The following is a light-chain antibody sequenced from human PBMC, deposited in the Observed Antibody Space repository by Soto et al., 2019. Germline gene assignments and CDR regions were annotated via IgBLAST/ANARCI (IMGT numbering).Light chain of an antibody. CDR1: QSVSSN. J-gene: IGKJ5*01. CDR3: QQYNNWPAIT. CDR2: GAS. V-gene: IGKV3-15*01. Sequence: EIVMTQSPGTLSVSPGERVTLSCRASQSVSSNLAWYQQKPGQAPRLFIYGASTRATGIPARFSGSGSGTEFTLTISSLQSEDFAVYYCQQYNNWPAITFGQGTRLEI.